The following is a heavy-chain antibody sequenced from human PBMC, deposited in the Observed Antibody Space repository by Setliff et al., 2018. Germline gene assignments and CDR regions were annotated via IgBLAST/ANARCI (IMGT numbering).Heavy chain of an antibody. D-gene: IGHD1-26*01. CDR2: IYPADSDA. CDR3: ARSGNQVGGDY. V-gene: IGHV5-51*01. J-gene: IGHJ4*02. CDR1: GYSFTSYW. Sequence: PGESLKISCKGSGYSFTSYWIGWVRQMPGKGLEWMGIIYPADSDAMYSPSFQGKVTISVDKFINTAYLQWSSLKASDTAMYYCARSGNQVGGDYWGQGTLVIVSS.